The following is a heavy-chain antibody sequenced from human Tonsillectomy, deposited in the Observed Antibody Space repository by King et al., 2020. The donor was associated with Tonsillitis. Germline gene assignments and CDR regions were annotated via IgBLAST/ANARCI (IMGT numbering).Heavy chain of an antibody. Sequence: QLQESGPGLVKPSQTLSLTCTVSGGSISSGGYYWSWIRQHPGKGLEWIGYIYYSGSTYYNPSLKSRVTISVDTSKNQFSLKLSSVTAADTAVYYCVSTDPTYCGGDCYVVDWYFDLWGRGTLVTVSS. V-gene: IGHV4-31*03. CDR1: GGSISSGGYY. J-gene: IGHJ2*01. CDR3: VSTDPTYCGGDCYVVDWYFDL. D-gene: IGHD2-21*02. CDR2: IYYSGST.